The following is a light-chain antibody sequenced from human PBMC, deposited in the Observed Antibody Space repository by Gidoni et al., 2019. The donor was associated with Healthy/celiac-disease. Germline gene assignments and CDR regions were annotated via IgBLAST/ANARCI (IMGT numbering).Light chain of an antibody. V-gene: IGKV2-28*01. CDR3: MQALQTPLT. J-gene: IGKJ4*01. CDR1: QSLLHSNGYNY. Sequence: DMVMTKSPLSLPVTTGEPASISCRSSQSLLHSNGYNYLDWYLQKPGQSPQLLIYLGSNRASGVPDRFSGSGSGTDFTLKISRVEAADVGVYYCMQALQTPLTFGGGTKVEIK. CDR2: LGS.